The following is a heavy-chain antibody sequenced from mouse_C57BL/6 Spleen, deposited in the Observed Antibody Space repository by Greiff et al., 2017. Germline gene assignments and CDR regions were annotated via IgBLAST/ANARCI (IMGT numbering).Heavy chain of an antibody. CDR2: IYPGDGDT. D-gene: IGHD1-1*02. J-gene: IGHJ4*01. CDR1: GYAFRSYW. CDR3: ARGGGGYAMDY. V-gene: IGHV1-80*01. Sequence: QVQLKEPGAELVKPGASVKISCKASGYAFRSYWMNWVKQRPGKGLEWIGQIYPGDGDTTYNGKFKGKATLTVDKSSSTAYMQLSSLTSEDSAVYFGARGGGGYAMDYWGQGTSVTVSS.